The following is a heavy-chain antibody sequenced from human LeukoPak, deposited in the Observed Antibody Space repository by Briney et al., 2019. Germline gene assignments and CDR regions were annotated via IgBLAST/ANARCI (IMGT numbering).Heavy chain of an antibody. V-gene: IGHV4-4*07. CDR2: IYTSGCT. CDR3: ARDGSYYDSSGYYYHFDY. D-gene: IGHD3-22*01. J-gene: IGHJ4*02. Sequence: PSETLSLTCPVSGGTIRSYYWSWIRQPAGKGLEWIGRIYTSGCTDYNPHLKSRVTMSVDKSKNQFSLKLSSVTAAGTAVYYCARDGSYYDSSGYYYHFDYWGQGTLVTESS. CDR1: GGTIRSYY.